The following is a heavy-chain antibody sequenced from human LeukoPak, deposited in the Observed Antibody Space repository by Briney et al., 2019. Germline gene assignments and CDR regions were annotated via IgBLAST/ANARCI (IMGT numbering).Heavy chain of an antibody. CDR1: GYTFTSYG. Sequence: GASVKVSCKASGYTFTSYGISWVRQAPGQGLEWMGWINPNSGDTNYAQKFQGRVTMTRDTSISTAYMDLSGLRSDDTALYYCARDSGMGYWGQGTLVTVSS. CDR3: ARDSGMGY. V-gene: IGHV1-2*02. CDR2: INPNSGDT. J-gene: IGHJ4*02.